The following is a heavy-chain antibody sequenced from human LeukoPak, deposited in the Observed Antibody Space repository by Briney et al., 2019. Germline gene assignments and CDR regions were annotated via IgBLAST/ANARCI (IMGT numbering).Heavy chain of an antibody. Sequence: PSETLSLTCTVSGGSFSSGSYYWGWIRQPAGKGLEWIGRIYTSGSTNYNPSLKSRVTISVDTSKNQFSLKLSSVTAADTAEYYRARSSYRSSSNTGYYYYYYMDVWGKGTTVTISS. CDR1: GGSFSSGSYY. D-gene: IGHD6-13*01. V-gene: IGHV4-61*02. CDR3: ARSSYRSSSNTGYYYYYYMDV. CDR2: IYTSGST. J-gene: IGHJ6*03.